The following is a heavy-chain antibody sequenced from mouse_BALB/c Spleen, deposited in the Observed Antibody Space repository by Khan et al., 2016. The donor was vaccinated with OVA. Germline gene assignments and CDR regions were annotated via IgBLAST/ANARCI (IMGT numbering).Heavy chain of an antibody. V-gene: IGHV5-6*02. J-gene: IGHJ3*01. D-gene: IGHD1-1*01. CDR2: VSTGGHYT. Sequence: EVMLVESGGDVVKPGGSLKLSCAASGFTFSTYGMSWVRQTPDKRLEWVATVSTGGHYTYYPDTVKGRFTISRDNAKNTLYLQMSSLKSEDTAMFYWARLAYYYDSEGFAYWGQGTLVTVSA. CDR1: GFTFSTYG. CDR3: ARLAYYYDSEGFAY.